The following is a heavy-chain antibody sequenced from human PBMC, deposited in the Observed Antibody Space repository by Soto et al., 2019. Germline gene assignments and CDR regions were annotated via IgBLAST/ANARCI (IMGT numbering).Heavy chain of an antibody. CDR3: AKGRTWIQLESGRLDDAFDI. V-gene: IGHV3-9*01. J-gene: IGHJ3*02. D-gene: IGHD1-1*01. Sequence: PGGSLRLSCAASGFTFDDYAMHWVRQAPGKGLEWVSGISWNSGSIGYADSVKGRFTISRDNAKNSLYLQMNSLRAEDTALYYCAKGRTWIQLESGRLDDAFDIWGQGTMVTVSS. CDR1: GFTFDDYA. CDR2: ISWNSGSI.